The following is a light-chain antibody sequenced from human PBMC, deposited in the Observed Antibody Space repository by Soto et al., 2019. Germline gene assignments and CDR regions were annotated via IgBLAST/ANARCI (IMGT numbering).Light chain of an antibody. V-gene: IGLV4-69*01. CDR1: SGHSNYA. CDR2: LKSDGSH. CDR3: QTWVTGIHI. Sequence: QSVLTQSPSASASLGASVKLTCTLSSGHSNYAIAWHQQQPEKGHRFLMKLKSDGSHSKGDGIPDRFSGSSSGAERYLTISTLQSEDEADYYCQTWVTGIHIFGGGTQLTVL. J-gene: IGLJ2*01.